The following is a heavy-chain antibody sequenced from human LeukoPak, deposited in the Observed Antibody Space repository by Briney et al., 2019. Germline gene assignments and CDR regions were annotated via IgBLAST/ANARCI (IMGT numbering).Heavy chain of an antibody. V-gene: IGHV3-9*01. D-gene: IGHD6-13*01. J-gene: IGHJ3*02. CDR2: ISWNSGSM. CDR3: AKDNGKAAAPAFDI. Sequence: GGSLRLSCAASGFTFDNYAMHWVRQAPGKGLEWVSGISWNSGSMGYADSVKGRFTISRDNAKNSLFLEMNSLRAEDTALYYCAKDNGKAAAPAFDIWGQGTMVTVSS. CDR1: GFTFDNYA.